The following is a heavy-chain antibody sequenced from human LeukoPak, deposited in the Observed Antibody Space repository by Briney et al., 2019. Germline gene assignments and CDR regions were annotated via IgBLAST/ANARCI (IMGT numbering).Heavy chain of an antibody. D-gene: IGHD1-20*01. CDR2: INPSGGST. CDR1: GYTFTSYY. V-gene: IGHV1-46*01. Sequence: ASVKFSCQASGYTFTSYYMHWVRQAPGQGLEWMGIINPSGGSTSYAQKFQGRVTMTRDTSTSTVYMELSSLRSEDTAVYYCARDQGNNWNDYWGQGTLVTVSS. CDR3: ARDQGNNWNDY. J-gene: IGHJ4*02.